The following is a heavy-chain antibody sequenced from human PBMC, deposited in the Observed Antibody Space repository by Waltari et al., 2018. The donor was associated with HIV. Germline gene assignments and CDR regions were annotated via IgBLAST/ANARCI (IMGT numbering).Heavy chain of an antibody. V-gene: IGHV4-34*01. J-gene: IGHJ4*02. Sequence: QVQLQQWGAGLLKPSETLSLNCAVYGGSFNGYYWTWIRHSPGTGLNWIVEVNHSGNTNYNPSLMRRVTISVDTSKNQFSLKMNSVTAADTAVYYCARGFYADEDSGVVMIITYFFDFWGPGTLVTVSS. CDR1: GGSFNGYY. CDR3: ARGFYADEDSGVVMIITYFFDF. CDR2: VNHSGNT. D-gene: IGHD2-21*01.